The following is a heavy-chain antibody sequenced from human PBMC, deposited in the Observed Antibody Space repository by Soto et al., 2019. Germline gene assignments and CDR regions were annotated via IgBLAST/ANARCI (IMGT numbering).Heavy chain of an antibody. V-gene: IGHV1-18*01. D-gene: IGHD3-3*01. CDR2: ISAYNGNT. CDR3: ARDSGAYDFWSGYYAYYYGMDV. J-gene: IGHJ6*02. CDR1: GYTFTSYG. Sequence: ASVKVSCKASGYTFTSYGISWARQAPGQGLEWMGWISAYNGNTNYAQKLRGRVTMTTDTSTSTAYMELRSLRSDDTAVYYCARDSGAYDFWSGYYAYYYGMDVWGQGTTVTVSS.